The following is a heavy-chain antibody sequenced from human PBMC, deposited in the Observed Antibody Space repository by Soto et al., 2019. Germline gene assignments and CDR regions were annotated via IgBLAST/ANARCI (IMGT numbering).Heavy chain of an antibody. CDR2: IWYDGSNK. J-gene: IGHJ4*02. CDR3: ARDHFGSYYDY. Sequence: QVQLVESGGGVVQPGRSLRLSCAASGFTFSSYGMHWVRQAPGKGLEWVATIWYDGSNKYYADSVKGRFTISRDNSKNTLYLQMNSLRAEDTAVYYCARDHFGSYYDYWGQGTLVTVSS. D-gene: IGHD1-26*01. V-gene: IGHV3-33*01. CDR1: GFTFSSYG.